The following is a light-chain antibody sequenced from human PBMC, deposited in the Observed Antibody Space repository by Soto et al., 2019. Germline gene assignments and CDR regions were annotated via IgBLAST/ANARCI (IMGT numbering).Light chain of an antibody. CDR2: GAS. CDR1: QSVNSN. Sequence: EKVMTQSPAALSVSPGERATLSCRASQSVNSNLSWYQRKPGQAPRLLLYGASTRATGIPARFSGSASGTEFTLTISSLQSEDSAVYYCQQYNDWPLTFGRGTKVEIK. J-gene: IGKJ4*01. V-gene: IGKV3-15*01. CDR3: QQYNDWPLT.